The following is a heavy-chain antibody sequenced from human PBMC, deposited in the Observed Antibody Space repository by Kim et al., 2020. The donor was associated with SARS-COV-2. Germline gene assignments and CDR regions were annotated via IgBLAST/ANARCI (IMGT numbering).Heavy chain of an antibody. V-gene: IGHV3-13*01. CDR3: AKCDRMIFIGDI. J-gene: IGHJ3*02. CDR1: GFTFSKYD. D-gene: IGHD2-15*01. Sequence: GGSLRLSCTASGFTFSKYDMHWVRQAPGKGLEWVGCIDAAGDAHYPGFVKGGFTISRDNANNSLKIDMLKLSAGETAVSYCAKCDRMIFIGDICGQ. CDR2: IDAAGDA.